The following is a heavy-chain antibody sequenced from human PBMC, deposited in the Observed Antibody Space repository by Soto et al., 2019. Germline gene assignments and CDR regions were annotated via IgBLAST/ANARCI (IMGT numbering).Heavy chain of an antibody. Sequence: PXGWRRCPCAASGFTFSSYGMHSRRQARGKGLEWVAVTSNDGSNKYYADSVKGRFTISRGNSKNTLYLQMKRLRAEDPAVYYCAKGEWEPTAYGMDVWGQGTKVTVCS. CDR3: AKGEWEPTAYGMDV. D-gene: IGHD1-26*01. CDR2: TSNDGSNK. CDR1: GFTFSSYG. V-gene: IGHV3-30*18. J-gene: IGHJ6*02.